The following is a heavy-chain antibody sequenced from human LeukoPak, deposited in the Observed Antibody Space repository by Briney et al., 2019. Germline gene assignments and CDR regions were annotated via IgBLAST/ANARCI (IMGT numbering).Heavy chain of an antibody. Sequence: ASVKVSCKASGYTFTSYDINWARQATGQGLEWMGWMNPNSGNTGYAQKFQGRVTMTRNTSISTAYMELSSLRSEDTAVYYCALVGATYDAFDIWGQGTMVTVSS. CDR1: GYTFTSYD. J-gene: IGHJ3*02. CDR2: MNPNSGNT. CDR3: ALVGATYDAFDI. D-gene: IGHD1-26*01. V-gene: IGHV1-8*01.